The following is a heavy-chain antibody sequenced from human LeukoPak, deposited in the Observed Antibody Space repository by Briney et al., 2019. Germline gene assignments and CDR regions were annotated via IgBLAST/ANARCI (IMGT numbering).Heavy chain of an antibody. V-gene: IGHV5-51*01. CDR2: IYPVDSDT. J-gene: IGHJ4*02. Sequence: GESLNISCKCSGYSFTSYSIGWVRQMPGKGLEWVEIIYPVDSDTRYSPSFQGQVTISADKSIGTAYLQWSRLKASDTAMYYCARRCLDSTGWYGGGFDYWGQGTLVTVSS. CDR1: GYSFTSYS. CDR3: ARRCLDSTGWYGGGFDY. D-gene: IGHD6-19*01.